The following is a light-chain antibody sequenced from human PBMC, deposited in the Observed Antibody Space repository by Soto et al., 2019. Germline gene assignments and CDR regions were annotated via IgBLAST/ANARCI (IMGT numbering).Light chain of an antibody. Sequence: DIQMTQSPSSLSASVGDRVTIACRASQSIAGFLNWYQQKPGKAPDLLIYATSSLHSGVTPRFSGSGSGADFNLTISPLQLEDSATYFCQQTFNNPTFGPGT. J-gene: IGKJ3*01. V-gene: IGKV1-39*01. CDR1: QSIAGF. CDR3: QQTFNNPT. CDR2: ATS.